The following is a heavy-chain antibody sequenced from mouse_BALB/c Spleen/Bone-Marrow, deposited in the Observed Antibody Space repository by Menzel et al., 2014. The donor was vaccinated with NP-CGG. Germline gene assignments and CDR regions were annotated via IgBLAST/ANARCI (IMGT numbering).Heavy chain of an antibody. CDR2: IYPGDGDT. J-gene: IGHJ4*01. CDR1: GYAFXNSW. V-gene: IGHV1-82*01. Sequence: QVQLQQSGPELVKPGASVRISCKASGYAFXNSWMNWVKQRPGQGLEWIGRIYPGDGDTYYNGKFKGKATLTADKSSSTAYMQLSSLTSVDSAVYFCARSDGYRALDYWGQGTSVTVSS. D-gene: IGHD2-3*01. CDR3: ARSDGYRALDY.